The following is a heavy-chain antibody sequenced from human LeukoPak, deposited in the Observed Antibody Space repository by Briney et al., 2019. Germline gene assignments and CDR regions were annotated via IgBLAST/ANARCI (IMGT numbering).Heavy chain of an antibody. D-gene: IGHD1-14*01. V-gene: IGHV3-33*01. CDR3: ARDTGNHPNNWLDP. Sequence: GGSLRLSCEASGFSFSSHAMQWVRQASGKGLEWVALIWYDGSNTYYADSVQGRFTISRDNSKNTLYLQMNSLRAEDTAIYYCARDTGNHPNNWLDPWGQGTLVTVSS. CDR2: IWYDGSNT. J-gene: IGHJ5*02. CDR1: GFSFSSHA.